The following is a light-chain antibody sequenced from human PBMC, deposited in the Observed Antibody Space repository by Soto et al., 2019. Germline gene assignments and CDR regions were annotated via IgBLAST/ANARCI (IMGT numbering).Light chain of an antibody. CDR3: QQRSNWPPIT. V-gene: IGKV3-11*01. CDR1: QSVSSN. Sequence: EIVMTQSPATLSVSPGERATLSCRASQSVSSNLAWYQKKPGQAPRLLIYGASNRATGIPARFSGSGSGTDFTLTISSLEPEDFAVYYCQQRSNWPPITFGQGTRLEIK. J-gene: IGKJ5*01. CDR2: GAS.